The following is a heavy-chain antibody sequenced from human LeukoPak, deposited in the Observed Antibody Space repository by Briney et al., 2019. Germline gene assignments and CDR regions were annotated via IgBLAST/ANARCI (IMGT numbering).Heavy chain of an antibody. V-gene: IGHV1-18*04. CDR1: GYTFTSYG. CDR2: ISAYNGNT. CDR3: AREKTSYGYTHYFDY. Sequence: GASVKVSCKASGYTFTSYGISWVRQAPGQGLEWMGWISAYNGNTNYAQKLQGRVTMTTDTSTSTAYRELRSLRSNNTAVYYCAREKTSYGYTHYFDYWGQGTLVTVSS. D-gene: IGHD5-18*01. J-gene: IGHJ4*02.